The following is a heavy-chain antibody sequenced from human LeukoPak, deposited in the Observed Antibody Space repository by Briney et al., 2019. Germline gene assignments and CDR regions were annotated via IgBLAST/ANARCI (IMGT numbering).Heavy chain of an antibody. V-gene: IGHV4-39*01. CDR1: GVSISSSNSY. D-gene: IGHD4-11*01. J-gene: IGHJ4*02. Sequence: SETLSLTCTVSGVSISSSNSYWGWIRQPPGKGLEWIGSIYYSGNTYYNASLKSQVSISIDTSKNQFSLRLTSVTAADTAVYYCARVYSDYIVYWGQGTRVTVSP. CDR3: ARVYSDYIVY. CDR2: IYYSGNT.